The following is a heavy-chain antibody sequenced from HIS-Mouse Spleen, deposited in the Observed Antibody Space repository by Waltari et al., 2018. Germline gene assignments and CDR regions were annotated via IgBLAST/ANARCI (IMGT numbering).Heavy chain of an antibody. D-gene: IGHD6-13*01. V-gene: IGHV4-34*01. CDR1: GGSFSGYY. CDR3: ARGSVAAAGGDY. Sequence: QVQLQQWGAGLLKPSETLSLTCAVYGGSFSGYYWSWIRQPPGKGLEWIGEINHSGSTNYHPSLKSRVTISVDTSKNQFSLKLSSVTAADTAVYYCARGSVAAAGGDYWGQGTLVTVSS. J-gene: IGHJ4*02. CDR2: INHSGST.